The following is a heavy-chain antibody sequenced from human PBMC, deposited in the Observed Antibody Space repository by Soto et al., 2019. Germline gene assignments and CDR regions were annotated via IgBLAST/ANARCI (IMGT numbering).Heavy chain of an antibody. J-gene: IGHJ4*02. D-gene: IGHD6-13*01. CDR3: AKVRGYILFRPFETNPLFDY. V-gene: IGHV3-23*01. Sequence: EVQLLESGGGLVQPGGSLRLSCAASGFTFSSYAMSWVRQAPGKGLEWVSAISGSGGSTYYADSVKGRFTISRDNSKNTLYLQMNSLRAEDTAVYYCAKVRGYILFRPFETNPLFDYWGQGTLVTVSS. CDR1: GFTFSSYA. CDR2: ISGSGGST.